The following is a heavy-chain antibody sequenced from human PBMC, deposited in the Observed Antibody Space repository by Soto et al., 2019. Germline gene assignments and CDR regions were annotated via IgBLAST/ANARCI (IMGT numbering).Heavy chain of an antibody. CDR2: ISGSGGST. J-gene: IGHJ4*02. CDR3: AKDRIDSSGWYLPTIFDY. Sequence: PGGSLRLSCAASGFTFSSYAMSWVRQAPGKGLEWVSAISGSGGSTYYADSVKGRFTISRDNSKNTLYLQMNSLRAEDTAVYYCAKDRIDSSGWYLPTIFDYWGQGTLVTVSS. D-gene: IGHD6-19*01. CDR1: GFTFSSYA. V-gene: IGHV3-23*01.